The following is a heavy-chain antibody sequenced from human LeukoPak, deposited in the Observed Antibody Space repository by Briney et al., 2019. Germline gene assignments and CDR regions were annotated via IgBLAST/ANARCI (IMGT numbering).Heavy chain of an antibody. J-gene: IGHJ4*02. V-gene: IGHV3-53*01. D-gene: IGHD6-13*01. CDR2: IYSGGST. CDR3: ARSASQKQQPTFDY. Sequence: QTGGSLRLSCAASGFTVSSNYMSWVRQAPGKGLEWVSVIYSGGSTYYADSVKGRFTISRDNSKNTLYLQMNSLRAEDTAVYYCARSASQKQQPTFDYWGQGTLVTVSS. CDR1: GFTVSSNY.